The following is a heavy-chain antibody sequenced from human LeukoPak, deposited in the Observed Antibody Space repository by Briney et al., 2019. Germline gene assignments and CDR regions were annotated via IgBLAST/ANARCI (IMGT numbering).Heavy chain of an antibody. Sequence: AETLSLTCAVSGGSISSSNWWRWLRQPPGRVLECIGEIYHSGSTNYNPSLKSRVTISVDKSKNQFSLKLTSVPAADTAVYYCARVVRGRYYYYHGMDVWGKGTTVTVSS. J-gene: IGHJ6*04. CDR1: GGSISSSNW. CDR3: ARVVRGRYYYYHGMDV. D-gene: IGHD3-10*01. V-gene: IGHV4-4*02. CDR2: IYHSGST.